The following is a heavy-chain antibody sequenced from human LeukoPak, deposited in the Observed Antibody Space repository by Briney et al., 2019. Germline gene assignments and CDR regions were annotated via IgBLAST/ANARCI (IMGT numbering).Heavy chain of an antibody. V-gene: IGHV1-2*02. D-gene: IGHD5-24*01. CDR1: GYTFTGYY. CDR2: INPNSGGT. J-gene: IGHJ4*02. CDR3: ARDHPPEMATRKMTLDY. Sequence: ASVKVSCKASGYTFTGYYMYWVRQAPGQGLEWMGWINPNSGGTNYAQKFQGRVTMTRDTSISTAYMELSRLRSDDTAVYYCARDHPPEMATRKMTLDYWGQGTLVTVSS.